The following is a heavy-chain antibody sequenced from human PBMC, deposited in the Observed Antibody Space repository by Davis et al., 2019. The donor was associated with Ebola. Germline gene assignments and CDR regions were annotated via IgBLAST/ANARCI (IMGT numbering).Heavy chain of an antibody. J-gene: IGHJ5*02. CDR2: VQHSGTT. CDR1: GSPISNAYY. CDR3: AREKYGDSSYAPQWFDP. D-gene: IGHD4-17*01. V-gene: IGHV4-38-2*02. Sequence: PSETLSLTCAVSGSPISNAYYWAWIRQPPGKGLEWIGIVQHSGTTFYNPSLRSRLTISVDTSKNQFSLRLSSVTAADTAVYYCAREKYGDSSYAPQWFDPWGQGTLVTVSS.